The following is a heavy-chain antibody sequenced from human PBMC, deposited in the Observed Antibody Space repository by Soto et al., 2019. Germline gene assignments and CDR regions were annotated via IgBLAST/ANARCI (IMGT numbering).Heavy chain of an antibody. Sequence: QVQLVQSGAEVKKPGASVKVSCKASGYTFTSYDINWVRQATGQGLEWMGWMNPNSGNTGYAQKFQGRVTMTRNTPISTAYMGLSSLRSEDTAVYYCARGRIAVAGLDYGMDVWGQGTTVTVSS. CDR3: ARGRIAVAGLDYGMDV. V-gene: IGHV1-8*01. J-gene: IGHJ6*02. CDR2: MNPNSGNT. D-gene: IGHD6-19*01. CDR1: GYTFTSYD.